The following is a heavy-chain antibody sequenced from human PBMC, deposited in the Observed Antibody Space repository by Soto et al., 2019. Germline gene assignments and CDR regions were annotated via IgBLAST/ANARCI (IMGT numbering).Heavy chain of an antibody. CDR1: GGSISSSSYY. CDR3: VSHLLLRFLECLPAHFAY. J-gene: IGHJ4*02. Sequence: SETLSLSCTVSGGSISSSSYYWGWIRQPPGKGLEWIGSIYYSGSTYYNQSLKSRVTISVDTSKNQFSLKLSSVTAADTAFFYFVSHLLLRFLECLPAHFAYWGQGTLVTVSS. V-gene: IGHV4-39*01. D-gene: IGHD3-3*01. CDR2: IYYSGST.